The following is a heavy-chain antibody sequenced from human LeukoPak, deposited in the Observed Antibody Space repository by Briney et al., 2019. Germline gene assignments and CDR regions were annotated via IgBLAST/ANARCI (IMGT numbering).Heavy chain of an antibody. V-gene: IGHV3-30*02. CDR3: AKPSLYYYDTGGYYRYWYFDL. J-gene: IGHJ2*01. Sequence: GGSLRLSCAASGFTFSNYAIHWVRQAPGKGLEWVAFIRYDGSNKYYVDSVKGRFTISRDNSKNTLYLQMNSLRAEDTAVYYCAKPSLYYYDTGGYYRYWYFDLWGRGTLVIVSS. D-gene: IGHD3-22*01. CDR2: IRYDGSNK. CDR1: GFTFSNYA.